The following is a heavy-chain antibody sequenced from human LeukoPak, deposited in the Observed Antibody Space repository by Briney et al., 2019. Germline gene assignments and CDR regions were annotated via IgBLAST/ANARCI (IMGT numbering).Heavy chain of an antibody. Sequence: PSETLSLTCTVSGGSVSSYYWSWIRQPPGKGLEWIGYIYNSGSTNYNPSLKSRVTTSVDTSKNQFSLKLTSVTAADTAVYYCARGGYFDSVRNWGQGTLVTVSS. CDR3: ARGGYFDSVRN. V-gene: IGHV4-59*02. CDR1: GGSVSSYY. CDR2: IYNSGST. D-gene: IGHD3-9*01. J-gene: IGHJ4*02.